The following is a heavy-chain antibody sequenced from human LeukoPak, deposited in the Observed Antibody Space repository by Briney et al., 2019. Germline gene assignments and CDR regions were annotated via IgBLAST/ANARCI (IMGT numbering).Heavy chain of an antibody. CDR1: GYSFTSYW. D-gene: IGHD3-10*01. CDR3: ARCTMFRGVISDFDY. Sequence: GESLKISCKGPGYSFTSYWIGWVRQMPGKGLEWMGIIYPGDSDTRYSPSFQGQVTISADKSISTAYLQWSSLKASDTAMYYCARCTMFRGVISDFDYWGQETLVTVSS. J-gene: IGHJ4*02. CDR2: IYPGDSDT. V-gene: IGHV5-51*01.